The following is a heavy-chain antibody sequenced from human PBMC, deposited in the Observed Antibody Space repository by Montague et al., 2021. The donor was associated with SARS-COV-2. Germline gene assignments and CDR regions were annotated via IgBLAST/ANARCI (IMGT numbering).Heavy chain of an antibody. CDR1: GFTFSSHW. Sequence: SLRLSCAASGFTFSSHWMTWVRQAPGKGLEWVSVIYSGGSTQYADSVKGRFTISRDKSNYTLYLQMNSLRAEDTAVYYCAARADYYYGMDVWGQGTSVTVSS. CDR2: IYSGGST. CDR3: AARADYYYGMDV. J-gene: IGHJ6*02. V-gene: IGHV3-66*01.